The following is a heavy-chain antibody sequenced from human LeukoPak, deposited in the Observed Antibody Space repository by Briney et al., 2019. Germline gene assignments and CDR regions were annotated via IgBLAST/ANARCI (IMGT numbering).Heavy chain of an antibody. CDR1: GGSISSYY. CDR2: IYTSGST. D-gene: IGHD3-22*01. Sequence: PSETLSLTCTVSGGSISSYYWSWIRQPPGKGLEWIGYIYTSGSTNYNPSLKSRVTISVDTSKNQFSLKLSSVTAADTAVYDCARHSSYYYDSSGPKGWFDPWGQGTLVTVSS. J-gene: IGHJ5*02. V-gene: IGHV4-4*09. CDR3: ARHSSYYYDSSGPKGWFDP.